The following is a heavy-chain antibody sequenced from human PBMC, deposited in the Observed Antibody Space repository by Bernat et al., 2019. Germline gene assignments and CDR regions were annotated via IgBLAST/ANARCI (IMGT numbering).Heavy chain of an antibody. CDR3: AKDQGGSYLTSGRACAFDS. CDR2: ITASGGST. D-gene: IGHD1-26*01. V-gene: IGHV3-23*01. Sequence: EVQLLESGGGLVQPGGSLRLSCAASGFTFSSYAMTWVRQAPGKGLEWVSSITASGGSTYSADSVKGRFTISRDNSKSTLHLQMNSLRAEDTAIYYYAKDQGGSYLTSGRACAFDSWGQGTVVTVSS. J-gene: IGHJ3*02. CDR1: GFTFSSYA.